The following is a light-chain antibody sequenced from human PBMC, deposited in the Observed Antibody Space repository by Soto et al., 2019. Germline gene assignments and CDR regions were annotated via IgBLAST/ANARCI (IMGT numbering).Light chain of an antibody. V-gene: IGLV1-51*01. CDR1: SSNIGNNY. CDR3: GTWDSSLGAVV. CDR2: DNA. Sequence: QSVLTQPPSVSAAPGQKVTISCSGSSSNIGNNYVSWYQHLPGAAPKLFIYDNAKRPSGIPDRFSGSKSGTSATLGITGLQTGDEAEYYCGTWDSSLGAVVFGGGTKVTV. J-gene: IGLJ2*01.